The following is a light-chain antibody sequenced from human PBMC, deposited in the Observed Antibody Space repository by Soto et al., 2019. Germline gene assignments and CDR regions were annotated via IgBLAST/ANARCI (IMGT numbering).Light chain of an antibody. CDR1: QSVSSN. CDR3: QQYNNWPLT. V-gene: IGKV3-15*01. J-gene: IGKJ4*01. CDR2: GAS. Sequence: EIVMTQSPATRSVSPGERATLSCRASQSVSSNLAWYQQKPGQAPGLLIYGASTRATGIPARFSGSGSGTEFTLTISSLQSEDFAVYYCQQYNNWPLTFGGGTKVDIK.